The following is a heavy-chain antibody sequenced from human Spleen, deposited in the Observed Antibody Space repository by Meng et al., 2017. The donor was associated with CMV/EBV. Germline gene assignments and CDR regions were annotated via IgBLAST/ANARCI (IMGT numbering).Heavy chain of an antibody. CDR2: IYNGDTGT. CDR1: GFAVSSHY. J-gene: IGHJ6*02. Sequence: GESLKISCAASGFAVSSHYMSWVRQAPGMGLEWVSVIYNGDTGTYYADSVKGRFTISRDNSKNTLYLQMNSLRAEDTAVYYCAKDNEHCSSTSCYSGYYAMDVWGQGTTVTVSS. CDR3: AKDNEHCSSTSCYSGYYAMDV. D-gene: IGHD2-2*01. V-gene: IGHV3-53*01.